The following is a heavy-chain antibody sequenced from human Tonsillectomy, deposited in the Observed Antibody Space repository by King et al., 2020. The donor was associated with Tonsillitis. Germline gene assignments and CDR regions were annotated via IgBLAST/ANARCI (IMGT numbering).Heavy chain of an antibody. D-gene: IGHD2-2*01. CDR1: GFTFSRYG. CDR3: ALLIYCSCVSCYEEYYGMDV. J-gene: IGHJ6*02. V-gene: IGHV3-30*03. CDR2: ISYDGSNK. Sequence: VQLVESGGGVVQPGRSLRLSCAASGFTFSRYGMHWVRQAPGKGLEWVAVISYDGSNKYYVDSVKGRFTVSRDNSKNTLYLQMNSLRAEDTAVYYCALLIYCSCVSCYEEYYGMDVWGQGTTVTVSS.